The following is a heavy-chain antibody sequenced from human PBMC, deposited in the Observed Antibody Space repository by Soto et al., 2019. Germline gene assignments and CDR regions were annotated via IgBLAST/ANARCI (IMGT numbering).Heavy chain of an antibody. CDR1: GFTLSSHA. CDR2: ISYDVSNK. Sequence: EVSLRLSCAASGFTLSSHAMHWDRQAPGKGLEWVAVISYDVSNKYYADSVKGRFTISRDNSKNTLYLQMNSLRADDTAVYYCAKSKTVYDTSGYYAFDIWGQGTMVTVSS. V-gene: IGHV3-30*18. D-gene: IGHD3-22*01. CDR3: AKSKTVYDTSGYYAFDI. J-gene: IGHJ3*02.